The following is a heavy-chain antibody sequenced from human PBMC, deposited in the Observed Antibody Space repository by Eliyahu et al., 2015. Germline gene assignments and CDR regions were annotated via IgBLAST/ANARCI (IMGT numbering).Heavy chain of an antibody. CDR3: TRDPQWLRFAS. Sequence: QVQLQESGPGLVKPSETXSVTCTVSXXSISXGXYYWIWIRQPPGKGLEWIGYFYSTGTTKYXPSLKXRVSISADTSKNQFSLKLSSVTAADTAEYYCTRDPQWLRFASWGQGTVVTVSS. CDR1: XXSISXGXYY. D-gene: IGHD6-19*01. V-gene: IGHV4-61*01. J-gene: IGHJ4*02. CDR2: FYSTGTT.